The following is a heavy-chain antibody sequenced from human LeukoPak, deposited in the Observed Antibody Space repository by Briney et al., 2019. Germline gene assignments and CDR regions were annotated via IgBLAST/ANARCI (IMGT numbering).Heavy chain of an antibody. Sequence: GGSLRLSCAASGFTFSSYNMNWVRQAPGKGLEWVSSISSSSSYIYYADSVKGRFTIPRDNAKNSLYLQMNSLRAEDTAVYYCARERGYSYGYGDYWGQGTLVTVSS. D-gene: IGHD5-18*01. J-gene: IGHJ4*02. V-gene: IGHV3-21*01. CDR1: GFTFSSYN. CDR2: ISSSSSYI. CDR3: ARERGYSYGYGDY.